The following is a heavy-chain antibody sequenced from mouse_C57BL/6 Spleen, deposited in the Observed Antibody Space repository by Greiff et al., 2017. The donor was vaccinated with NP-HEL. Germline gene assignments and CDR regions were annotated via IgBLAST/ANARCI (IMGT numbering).Heavy chain of an antibody. CDR3: ARGGTVVATDY. CDR2: IDPEAGET. CDR1: GFNFNDYS. Sequence: PLQQSVAVLVPPWASVTLSCPASGFNFNDYSLHWVPLRPVQRLDWIGRIDPEAGETKYAPKFQGKATITADTSSNTAYLQLSSLTSEDTAVYYCARGGTVVATDYWGQGTTLTVSS. V-gene: IGHV14-2*01. J-gene: IGHJ2*01. D-gene: IGHD1-1*01.